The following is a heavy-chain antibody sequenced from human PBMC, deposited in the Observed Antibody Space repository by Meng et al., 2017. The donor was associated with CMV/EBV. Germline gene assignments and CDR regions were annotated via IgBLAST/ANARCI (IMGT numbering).Heavy chain of an antibody. CDR2: IIPIFGTA. Sequence: QLGQPGAEGKRPGASVNVSCKAAGGTFSSYAISWVRQAPGQGLEWMGGIIPIFGTANYAQKFQGRVTITADESTSTAYMELSSLRSEDTAVYYCARVCGGSCFDYWGQGTLVTVSS. D-gene: IGHD2-15*01. J-gene: IGHJ4*02. CDR3: ARVCGGSCFDY. V-gene: IGHV1-69*12. CDR1: GGTFSSYA.